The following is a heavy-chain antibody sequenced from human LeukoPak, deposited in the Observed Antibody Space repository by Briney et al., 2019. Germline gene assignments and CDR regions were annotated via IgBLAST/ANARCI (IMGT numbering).Heavy chain of an antibody. CDR3: AIGGAVTGRWSY. J-gene: IGHJ4*02. V-gene: IGHV3-7*01. CDR2: IKEDGSEK. D-gene: IGHD1-20*01. Sequence: GGSLRHSCAASGFTSSNSWMTWVRQAPGKGLEWVASIKEDGSEKYYVDSVKGRFTISRDNAKNSLYLQMNSLRAEDTAVFYCAIGGAVTGRWSYWGQGTLVTVSS. CDR1: GFTSSNSW.